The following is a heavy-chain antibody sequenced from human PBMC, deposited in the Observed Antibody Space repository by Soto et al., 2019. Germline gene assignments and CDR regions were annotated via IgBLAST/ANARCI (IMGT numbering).Heavy chain of an antibody. D-gene: IGHD5-12*01. CDR2: TIPILDVV. J-gene: IGHJ4*02. CDR3: ARDSPIGSTYSGYDAIDS. Sequence: ASVKISCKASGGTFSTYTFTWVRQAPGQGLEWMGRTIPILDVVDYAQDFQGRVTITADKSASTAYMELTSLTSKDTAVYYCARDSPIGSTYSGYDAIDSWGQGTLVTVS. V-gene: IGHV1-69*04. CDR1: GGTFSTYT.